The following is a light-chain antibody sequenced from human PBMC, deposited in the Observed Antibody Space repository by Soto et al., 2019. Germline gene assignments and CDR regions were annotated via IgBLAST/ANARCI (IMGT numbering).Light chain of an antibody. CDR2: VAY. J-gene: IGKJ5*01. Sequence: EIVLTQSPVTLSLSPGERATLSCRASQSISNSLAWYQQKPGQAPRLLIYVAYKRATGIPARFSGSGSGTDFTLTIRSLEPEDFAVFYCKQYGTSEIIFGQGTRLEIK. V-gene: IGKV3-11*01. CDR1: QSISNS. CDR3: KQYGTSEII.